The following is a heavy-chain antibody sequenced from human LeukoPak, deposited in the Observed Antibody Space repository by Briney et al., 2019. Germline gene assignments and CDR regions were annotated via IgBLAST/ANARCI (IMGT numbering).Heavy chain of an antibody. CDR1: GSTLTELS. J-gene: IGHJ5*02. CDR2: FDPEDGEP. Sequence: GASVKVSCKVSGSTLTELSMHWVRQAPGEGLEWMGGFDPEDGEPIYAQKFQGRVTMTEDTSTDTVHMELSSLRSEDTAVYYCAKDFLGFDPWGQGTLVTVSS. D-gene: IGHD2/OR15-2a*01. V-gene: IGHV1-24*01. CDR3: AKDFLGFDP.